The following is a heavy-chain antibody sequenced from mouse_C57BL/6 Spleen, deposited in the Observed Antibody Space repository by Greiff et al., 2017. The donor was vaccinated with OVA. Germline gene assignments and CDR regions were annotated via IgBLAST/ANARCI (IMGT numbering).Heavy chain of an antibody. CDR1: GFTFSSYA. CDR2: ISDGGSYT. J-gene: IGHJ2*01. CDR3: AREWYYGSSYAGFDY. D-gene: IGHD1-1*01. Sequence: EVKLMESGGGLVKPGGSLKLSCAASGFTFSSYAMSWVRQTPEKRLEWVATISDGGSYTYYPDNVKGRFTISRDNAKNNLYLQMSHLKSEDTAMYYCAREWYYGSSYAGFDYWGQGTTLTVSS. V-gene: IGHV5-4*01.